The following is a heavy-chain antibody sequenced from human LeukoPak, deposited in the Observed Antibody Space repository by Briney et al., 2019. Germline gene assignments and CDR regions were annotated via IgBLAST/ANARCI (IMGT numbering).Heavy chain of an antibody. Sequence: GGSLRLSCAASGFTFDDYGMSWVRQAPGKGLEWVSGINWNGGSTGYADSVKGRFTISRDNAKNSLHLQMNSLRAEDTALYYCARGGIFGVVIQYYFDYWGQGTLVTVSS. D-gene: IGHD3-3*01. CDR1: GFTFDDYG. J-gene: IGHJ4*02. CDR2: INWNGGST. V-gene: IGHV3-20*04. CDR3: ARGGIFGVVIQYYFDY.